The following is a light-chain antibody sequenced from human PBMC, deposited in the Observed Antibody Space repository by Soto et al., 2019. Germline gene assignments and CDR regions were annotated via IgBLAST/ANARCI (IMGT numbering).Light chain of an antibody. CDR2: EAS. Sequence: DIQMTQSPSSLSASVGDRVTITCQASQDITNDLNWYQQKPGKAPNVLIYEASNLKTGVPSRFRGSGSGTFSTFSISSLQPEDTATYYCQRHDNVPLSIGGGTKVEIK. CDR3: QRHDNVPLS. CDR1: QDITND. J-gene: IGKJ4*01. V-gene: IGKV1-33*01.